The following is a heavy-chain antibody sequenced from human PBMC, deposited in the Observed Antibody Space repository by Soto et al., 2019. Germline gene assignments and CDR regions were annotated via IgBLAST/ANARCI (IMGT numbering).Heavy chain of an antibody. D-gene: IGHD3-3*01. J-gene: IGHJ4*02. V-gene: IGHV6-1*01. CDR2: TYYRSKWYN. CDR3: ARAYDFWSGYYRGYYFDY. Sequence: SQTLSLTCAISGDSVSSNSAAWNWIRQSPSRGLEWLGRTYYRSKWYNDYAVSVKSRITINPDTSKNQFSLQLNSVTPEDTAVYYCARAYDFWSGYYRGYYFDYWGQGTLVTVSS. CDR1: GDSVSSNSAA.